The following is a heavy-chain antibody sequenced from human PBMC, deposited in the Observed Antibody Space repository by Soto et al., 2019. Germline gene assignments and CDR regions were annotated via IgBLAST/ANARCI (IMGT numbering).Heavy chain of an antibody. Sequence: VPLRISCKGAWYSCTSYWSGWVRQMHGKGLEWMGIIYPGDSDTRYSPSFQGQVTISADKSISTAYLQWSSLKASDTAMYYCARHGTPYGSGSYYPYYYYGMDVWRQGTTLTVSS. CDR3: ARHGTPYGSGSYYPYYYYGMDV. J-gene: IGHJ6*02. CDR2: IYPGDSDT. V-gene: IGHV5-51*01. CDR1: WYSCTSYW. D-gene: IGHD3-10*01.